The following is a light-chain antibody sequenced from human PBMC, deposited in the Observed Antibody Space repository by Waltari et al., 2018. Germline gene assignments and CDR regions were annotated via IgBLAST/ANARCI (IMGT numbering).Light chain of an antibody. Sequence: ETTLTQSPAFMSATPRAKVNISCRASQDIDDEMNWYQQKPGEGAIFIIQEATTLVPGIPPRFSGSVYGTDFTLTINNIQSEDVASYFCLEHDNFPTHTFGQGTKLEIK. CDR1: QDIDDE. J-gene: IGKJ2*01. CDR2: EAT. V-gene: IGKV5-2*01. CDR3: LEHDNFPTHT.